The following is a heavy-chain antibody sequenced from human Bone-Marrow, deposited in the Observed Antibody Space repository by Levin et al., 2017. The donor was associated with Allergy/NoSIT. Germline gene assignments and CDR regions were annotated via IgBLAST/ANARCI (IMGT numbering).Heavy chain of an antibody. D-gene: IGHD4-23*01. Sequence: SQTLSLPCPVSGGSISSSYWTWIRQAPEKRLEWIGYIYYNGKSNYNPSLKTRVSISIDTSKNLFSLSLSSVTAADSAIYYCARAIPSGGNSYYYYYMDVWGKGITVTVSS. J-gene: IGHJ6*03. CDR3: ARAIPSGGNSYYYYYMDV. CDR1: GGSISSSY. CDR2: IYYNGKS. V-gene: IGHV4-59*01.